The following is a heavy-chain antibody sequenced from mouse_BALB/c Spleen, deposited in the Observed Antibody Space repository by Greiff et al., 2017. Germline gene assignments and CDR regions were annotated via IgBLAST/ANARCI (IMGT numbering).Heavy chain of an antibody. CDR1: GFTFSSFG. CDR2: ISSGSSTI. Sequence: EVNVVESGGGLVQPGGSRKLSCAASGFTFSSFGMHWVRQAPEKGLEWVAYISSGSSTIYYADTVKGRFTISRDNPKNTLFLQMTSLRSEDTAMYYCARGLFAYWGQGTLVTVSA. V-gene: IGHV5-17*02. D-gene: IGHD3-3*01. CDR3: ARGLFAY. J-gene: IGHJ3*01.